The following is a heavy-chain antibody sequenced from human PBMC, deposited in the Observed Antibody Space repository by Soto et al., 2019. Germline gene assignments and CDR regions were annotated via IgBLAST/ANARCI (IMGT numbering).Heavy chain of an antibody. CDR3: AREGSYSAYNFAHGIQLWSFDF. Sequence: KPSETLSLTCTVSGGSINTFYWSWVRQPAGKGLEWIGRIFSSGSTSFNPSLESRVAMSVDTSKNHFSLNLSSVTAADMAVYYCAREGSYSAYNFAHGIQLWSFDFWGQGALVTVLL. V-gene: IGHV4-4*07. D-gene: IGHD5-12*01. CDR2: IFSSGST. J-gene: IGHJ4*02. CDR1: GGSINTFY.